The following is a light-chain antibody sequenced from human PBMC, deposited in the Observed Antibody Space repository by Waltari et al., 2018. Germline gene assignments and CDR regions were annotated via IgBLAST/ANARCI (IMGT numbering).Light chain of an antibody. CDR2: DAS. V-gene: IGKV3-15*01. J-gene: IGKJ2*01. CDR3: QQFNTGYS. Sequence: EIVMTQSPATLSVSPGEAATLSCRASRAIANNLAWYQQKPGQALRLLIYDASTRATGIPARFSGSWSGTEFTLTITSLQSEDPAVYFCQQFNTGYSFGQGTKLEIK. CDR1: RAIANN.